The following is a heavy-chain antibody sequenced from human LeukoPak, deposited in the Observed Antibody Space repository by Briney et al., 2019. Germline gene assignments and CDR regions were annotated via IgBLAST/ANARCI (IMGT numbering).Heavy chain of an antibody. V-gene: IGHV1-2*02. CDR1: GYTFTGYY. Sequence: GASVKVSCKASGYTFTGYYMHWVRQAPGQGLEWMGWINPNSGGTNYAQKFQGRVTMTRDTSISTAYMELSRLRSDDTAVYYCARGGGRFPSNPYYYDSSGFNWFDPWGQGTLVTVSS. D-gene: IGHD3-22*01. J-gene: IGHJ5*02. CDR2: INPNSGGT. CDR3: ARGGGRFPSNPYYYDSSGFNWFDP.